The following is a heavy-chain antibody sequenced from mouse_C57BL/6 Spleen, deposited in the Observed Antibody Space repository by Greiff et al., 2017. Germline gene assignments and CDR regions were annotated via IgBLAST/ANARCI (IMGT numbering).Heavy chain of an antibody. J-gene: IGHJ2*01. Sequence: VQLQQSGPELVKPGASVKLSCKASGYTFTSYDINWVKQRPGQGLEWIGWIYPRDGSTKYNEKFKGKATLTVDTSSSTAYMELHSLTSEDSAVYFCARYVDYYGSSYFDYWGQGTTLTVSS. V-gene: IGHV1-85*01. CDR3: ARYVDYYGSSYFDY. CDR2: IYPRDGST. D-gene: IGHD1-1*01. CDR1: GYTFTSYD.